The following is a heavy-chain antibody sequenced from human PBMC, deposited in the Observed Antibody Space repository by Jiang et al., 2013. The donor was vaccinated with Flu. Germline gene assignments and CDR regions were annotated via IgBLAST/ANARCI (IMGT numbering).Heavy chain of an antibody. V-gene: IGHV6-1*01. Sequence: AAWNWIRQSPSRGLEWLGRTYYRSRWYNEYAVSVKSRIRINPDTSKNQFSLQLNSVTPEDTAVYYCARTQGAIDYWGQGTLVTVSS. CDR2: TYYRSRWYN. CDR3: ARTQGAIDY. CDR1: AA. J-gene: IGHJ4*02.